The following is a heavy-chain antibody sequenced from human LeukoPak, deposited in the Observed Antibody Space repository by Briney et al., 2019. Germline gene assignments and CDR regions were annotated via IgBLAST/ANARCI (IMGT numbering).Heavy chain of an antibody. CDR3: ARIFLYAFDI. J-gene: IGHJ3*02. CDR2: INPSGGST. V-gene: IGHV1-46*01. CDR1: GYTFTSYY. Sequence: ASVKVSCKASGYTFTSYYLHWVRQAPGQGLEWMGIINPSGGSTTHAQKFQGRVTRTRDTSTSTVYMELTSLRSEDTAVYYCARIFLYAFDIWGQGTMVTVSS. D-gene: IGHD3-3*01.